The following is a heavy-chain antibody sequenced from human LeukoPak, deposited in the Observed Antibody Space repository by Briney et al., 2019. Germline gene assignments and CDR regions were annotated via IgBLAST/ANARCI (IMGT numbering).Heavy chain of an antibody. CDR3: ARDRSDILTGYNDAFDI. Sequence: GGSLRLSCAASGFSFTTYWMSWVRQAPGKGLEWVATIKLDGSEKYYVDSVKGRLTISRDNAKNSLYLQINSLRAEDTAVYYCARDRSDILTGYNDAFDIWGQGTTVTVSS. J-gene: IGHJ3*02. CDR1: GFSFTTYW. V-gene: IGHV3-7*01. D-gene: IGHD3-9*01. CDR2: IKLDGSEK.